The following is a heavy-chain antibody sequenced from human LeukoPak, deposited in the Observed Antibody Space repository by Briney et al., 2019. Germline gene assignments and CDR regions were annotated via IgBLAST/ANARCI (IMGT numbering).Heavy chain of an antibody. V-gene: IGHV1-69*13. CDR2: IIPIFGTA. CDR1: GYTFTSYY. CDR3: SRGGRAVPYYYYGMDV. D-gene: IGHD3-10*01. Sequence: GASVKVSCKASGYTFTSYYMHWVRQAPGQGLEWMGGIIPIFGTANYAQKFQGRVTITADESTSTAYVELSSLRFEDTAVYYCSRGGRAVPYYYYGMDVWGQGTTVTVSS. J-gene: IGHJ6*02.